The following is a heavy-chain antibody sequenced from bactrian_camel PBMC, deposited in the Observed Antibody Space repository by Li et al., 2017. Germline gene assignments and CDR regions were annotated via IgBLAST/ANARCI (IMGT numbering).Heavy chain of an antibody. CDR1: GFTFSNYP. J-gene: IGHJ6*01. D-gene: IGHD1*01. V-gene: IGHV3S40*01. Sequence: DVQLVESGGGLVQPGGSLRLSYSTSGFTFSNYPMTWVRQAPGKGLEWVAGIYGGGPITYYTTSVKGRFTVSHDNAVNTMYLLMNNLKPEDTGVYYCAAEKPQRIPSSRDVRKRRSPSACRLWDFRYWGQGTQVTVS. CDR3: AAEKPQRIPSSRDVRKRRSPSACRLWDFRY. CDR2: IYGGGPIT.